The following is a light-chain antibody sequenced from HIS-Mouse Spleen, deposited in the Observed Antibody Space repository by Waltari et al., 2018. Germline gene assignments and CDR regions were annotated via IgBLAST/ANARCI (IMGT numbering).Light chain of an antibody. CDR2: RNN. CDR3: AAWDDSLSGPV. Sequence: QSVLTQPPSASGTPGQRATIPCSGSSSNIGSNYVYWYQQLPGTAPKLLIYRNNQRPSGVPDRFSGSKSGTSGSLAISGLRSEDEADYYCAAWDDSLSGPVFGGGTKLTVL. CDR1: SSNIGSNY. J-gene: IGLJ3*02. V-gene: IGLV1-47*01.